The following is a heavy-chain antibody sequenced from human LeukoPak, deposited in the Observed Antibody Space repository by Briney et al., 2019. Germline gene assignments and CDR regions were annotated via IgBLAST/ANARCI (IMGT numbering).Heavy chain of an antibody. Sequence: PGGSLRLSCAASGFTFSNAWMSWVRQAPGKGLEWVGRIKSKTDGGTTDYAAPVKGRFTISRDDSKNTLYLQMYSLRAEDTAVYYCAKSHLPNSYSGTYYCDYWGQGTQVTVSS. CDR3: AKSHLPNSYSGTYYCDY. D-gene: IGHD1-26*01. V-gene: IGHV3-15*01. CDR2: IKSKTDGGTT. CDR1: GFTFSNAW. J-gene: IGHJ4*02.